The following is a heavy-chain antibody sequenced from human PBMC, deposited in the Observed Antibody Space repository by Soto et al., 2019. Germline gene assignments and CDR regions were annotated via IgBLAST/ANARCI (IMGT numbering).Heavy chain of an antibody. Sequence: QVQLQQWGAGLLKPSETLSLTCAVYGGSFSGYYWSWIRQPPGKGLEWIGEINHSGSTNYNPSLKSRVTISVDTSKNQFSLKLSSVTAADTAVYYCARKVWSRVVPAATDIASDVGYFDYWGQGTLVTVSS. D-gene: IGHD2-2*01. CDR1: GGSFSGYY. J-gene: IGHJ4*02. CDR3: ARKVWSRVVPAATDIASDVGYFDY. V-gene: IGHV4-34*01. CDR2: INHSGST.